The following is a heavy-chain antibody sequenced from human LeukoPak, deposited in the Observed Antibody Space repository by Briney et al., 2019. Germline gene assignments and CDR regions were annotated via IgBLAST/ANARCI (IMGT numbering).Heavy chain of an antibody. CDR3: AKDTSPTADAFDI. V-gene: IGHV3-9*03. J-gene: IGHJ3*02. CDR1: GFTFDDYA. CDR2: TSWNGGST. Sequence: PGGSLRLSCAASGFTFDDYAMHWVRQAPGKGLEWVSGTSWNGGSTVYADSVKGRFTISRDNAKNSLYLQMNSLRAEDMALYYCAKDTSPTADAFDIWGQGTMVTVSS.